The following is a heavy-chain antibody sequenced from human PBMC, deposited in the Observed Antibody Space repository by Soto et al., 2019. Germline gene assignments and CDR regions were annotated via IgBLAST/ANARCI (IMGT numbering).Heavy chain of an antibody. V-gene: IGHV4-59*08. D-gene: IGHD2-2*01. CDR1: GGSISSYY. J-gene: IGHJ4*02. Sequence: PSETLSLTCTVSGGSISSYYWSWIRQPPGKGLEWIGYIYYSGSTNYNPSLKSRVTISVDTSKNQFSLKLSSVTAADTAVYYCARHVNRSTSFRSWGQGTLVTSPQ. CDR2: IYYSGST. CDR3: ARHVNRSTSFRS.